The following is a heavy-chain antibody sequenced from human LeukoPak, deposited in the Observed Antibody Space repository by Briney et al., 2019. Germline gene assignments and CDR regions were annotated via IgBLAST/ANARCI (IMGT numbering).Heavy chain of an antibody. CDR1: GFTFSSYA. D-gene: IGHD3-22*01. V-gene: IGHV3-30-3*01. Sequence: GRSLRLSCAASGFTFSSYAMQWVRQAPGKGLEWVAVISYDGSNKYYADSVKGRFTISRDNSKNTLYLQMNSLRAEDTAVYYCARDDSSGYYLDYWGQGTLVTVSS. CDR3: ARDDSSGYYLDY. J-gene: IGHJ4*02. CDR2: ISYDGSNK.